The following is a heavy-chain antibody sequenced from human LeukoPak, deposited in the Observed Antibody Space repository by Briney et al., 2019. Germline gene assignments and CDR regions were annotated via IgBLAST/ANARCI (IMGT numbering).Heavy chain of an antibody. CDR1: GGSISSGGYY. CDR3: ASHQQIFGVNDAFDI. Sequence: SETLSLTCTVSGGSISSGGYYWSWIRQHPGKGLEWIGYIYYSGSTYYNPSLKSRVTISVDTSKNQFSLKLSSVTAADTAVYYCASHQQIFGVNDAFDIWGQGTMVTVSS. V-gene: IGHV4-30-4*08. J-gene: IGHJ3*02. CDR2: IYYSGST. D-gene: IGHD3-3*01.